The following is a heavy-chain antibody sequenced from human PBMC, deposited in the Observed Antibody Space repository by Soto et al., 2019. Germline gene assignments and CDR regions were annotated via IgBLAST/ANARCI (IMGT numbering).Heavy chain of an antibody. D-gene: IGHD3-10*01. CDR2: ISSSSSTI. CDR3: ARANYYGSPGDFDY. V-gene: IGHV3-48*01. J-gene: IGHJ4*02. CDR1: GFTFSSYS. Sequence: GGSLRLSCAASGFTFSSYSMNWVRQTPGKGLEWVSYISSSSSTIYYADSVKGRFTISRDNAKNSLYLQMNSLRAEDTAVYYCARANYYGSPGDFDYWGQGTLVTVSS.